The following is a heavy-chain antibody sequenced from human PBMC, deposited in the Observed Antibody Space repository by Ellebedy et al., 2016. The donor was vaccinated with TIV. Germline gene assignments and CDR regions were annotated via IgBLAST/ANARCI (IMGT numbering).Heavy chain of an antibody. J-gene: IGHJ6*02. CDR2: INHNGST. D-gene: IGHD3-9*01. Sequence: MPSETLSLTCAVYGGSFSGYYWSWIRQPPGKGLEWIGEINHNGSTNYNPSLKSRVTISVDTSKNQFSLKLSSVTAADTAVYYCARGLERVLTGYLPYYYYYGMDVWGQGTTVTVSS. CDR1: GGSFSGYY. V-gene: IGHV4-34*01. CDR3: ARGLERVLTGYLPYYYYYGMDV.